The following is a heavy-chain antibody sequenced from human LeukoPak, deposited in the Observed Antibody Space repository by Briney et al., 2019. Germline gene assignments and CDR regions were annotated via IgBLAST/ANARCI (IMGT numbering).Heavy chain of an antibody. D-gene: IGHD1-1*01. CDR2: IYSGGST. J-gene: IGHJ4*02. CDR1: GFSVSGNY. V-gene: IGHV3-53*01. Sequence: GGSLRLSCAASGFSVSGNYMSWVRQAPGKGLEGVSLIYSGGSTYYADSVKGRFTISRDNSKNTVYLQMNSLTAEDTAVYYCARDLAGTTDYWGQGTLVTVSS. CDR3: ARDLAGTTDY.